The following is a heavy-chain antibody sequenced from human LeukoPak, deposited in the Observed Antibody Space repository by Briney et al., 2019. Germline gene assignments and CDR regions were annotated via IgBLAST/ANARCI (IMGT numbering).Heavy chain of an antibody. Sequence: SETLSLTCTVSGGSISSYYWSWIRQPPGKGLEWIGYIYYSGSTNYNPSLKSRVTISVDTSKNQFSLKLSSVTAADTAVYYCARGYSRSPPVDYWGQGTLVTVSS. V-gene: IGHV4-59*01. J-gene: IGHJ4*02. CDR1: GGSISSYY. D-gene: IGHD6-6*01. CDR2: IYYSGST. CDR3: ARGYSRSPPVDY.